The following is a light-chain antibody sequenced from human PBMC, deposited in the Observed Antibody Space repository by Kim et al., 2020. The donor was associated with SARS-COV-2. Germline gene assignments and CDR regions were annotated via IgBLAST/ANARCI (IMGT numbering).Light chain of an antibody. Sequence: QSVLTQPPSASGTPGQTVSLSCSGGISNVVGNYVNWYQQVPGAAPKLLIYQNNKRPSGVPDRFSGSKSGTSASLVISGLRSEDEADYYCSVWDNGLSVQVLFGGGTKVTVL. CDR3: SVWDNGLSVQVL. CDR2: QNN. J-gene: IGLJ6*01. CDR1: ISNVVGNY. V-gene: IGLV1-47*01.